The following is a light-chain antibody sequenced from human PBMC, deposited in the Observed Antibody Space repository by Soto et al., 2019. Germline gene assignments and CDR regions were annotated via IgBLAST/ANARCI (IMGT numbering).Light chain of an antibody. CDR3: CSYAGSFYV. CDR2: DVS. CDR1: SSDVGSYKD. J-gene: IGLJ1*01. V-gene: IGLV2-11*01. Sequence: QLVLTQPRSVSGSPGQSVTISCTGTSSDVGSYKDVSWYQQHPGKAPKLMIYDVSERPSGVPDRFSGSKSGNTASLTISGLQAEDEADYYCCSYAGSFYVFGTGTKLTVL.